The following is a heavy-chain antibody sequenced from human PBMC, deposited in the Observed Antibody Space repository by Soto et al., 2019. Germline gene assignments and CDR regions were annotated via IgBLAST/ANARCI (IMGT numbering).Heavy chain of an antibody. J-gene: IGHJ6*02. V-gene: IGHV3-30*18. CDR2: ISYDGSNK. CDR3: AKAPYSSSFPYYYYYGMDV. D-gene: IGHD6-6*01. CDR1: GFTFSSYG. Sequence: QVQLVESGGGVVQPGRSLRLSCAASGFTFSSYGMHWVRQAPGRGREGVAGISYDGSNKYYADSVKGRFTISRDNSKNTLYLQMNSLRAEDTAVYYCAKAPYSSSFPYYYYYGMDVWGQGTTVTVSS.